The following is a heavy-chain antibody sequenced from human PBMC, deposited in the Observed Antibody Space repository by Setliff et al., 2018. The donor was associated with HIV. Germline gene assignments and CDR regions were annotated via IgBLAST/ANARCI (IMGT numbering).Heavy chain of an antibody. D-gene: IGHD2-2*01. CDR1: GGSISSYY. V-gene: IGHV4-59*01. CDR3: GRGRRSTSSYYYYYYMDV. Sequence: PSETLSLTCTVSGGSISSYYWSWIRQPPGKGLEWIGYIYYSGSTNYNPSLKSRVTISVDTSKNQFSLKLSSVTAADTAVYYCGRGRRSTSSYYYYYYMDVWGKGTTVTVS. CDR2: IYYSGST. J-gene: IGHJ6*03.